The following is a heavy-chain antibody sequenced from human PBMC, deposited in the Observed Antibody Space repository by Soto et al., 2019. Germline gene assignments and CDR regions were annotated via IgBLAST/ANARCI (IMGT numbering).Heavy chain of an antibody. D-gene: IGHD2-21*02. CDR2: MYHSGST. CDR1: GGSISSGGYS. V-gene: IGHV4-30-2*01. Sequence: PSETLSLTCAVSGGSISSGGYSWSWIRQPPGKGLEWIGYMYHSGSTYYKPPLKSRVTISVDTSKNQFSLKLSSVTAADTAVYYCARDLWGYCGADCYPLDVWGQGTTVTVSS. CDR3: ARDLWGYCGADCYPLDV. J-gene: IGHJ6*02.